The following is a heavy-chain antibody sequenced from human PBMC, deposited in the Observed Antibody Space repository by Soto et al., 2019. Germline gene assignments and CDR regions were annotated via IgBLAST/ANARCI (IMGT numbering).Heavy chain of an antibody. D-gene: IGHD1-1*01. CDR2: ISSSSSTI. J-gene: IGHJ4*02. Sequence: PGGSLRLSCAASGFTFSSYSMNWVRQAPGKGLEWVSYISSSSSTIYYADSVKGRFTISRDNAKNSLYLQMNSLRAEDTAVYYCARDQHTTGTSGYSGQGPLGTLSS. CDR1: GFTFSSYS. CDR3: ARDQHTTGTSGY. V-gene: IGHV3-48*01.